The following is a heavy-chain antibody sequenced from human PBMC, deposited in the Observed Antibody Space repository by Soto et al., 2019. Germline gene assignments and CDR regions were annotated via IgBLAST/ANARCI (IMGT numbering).Heavy chain of an antibody. V-gene: IGHV4-4*07. CDR2: IYPSGST. Sequence: SETLSLTCPVSGCSISSQYWSWMRQPAGKGLEWIGRIYPSGSTNYNPSLKSRVSMSVDTSKNQVSLNLSSVTAADTAVYYCARRVGGYFDYWGQGTLVTVSS. J-gene: IGHJ4*02. CDR1: GCSISSQY. CDR3: ARRVGGYFDY. D-gene: IGHD6-13*01.